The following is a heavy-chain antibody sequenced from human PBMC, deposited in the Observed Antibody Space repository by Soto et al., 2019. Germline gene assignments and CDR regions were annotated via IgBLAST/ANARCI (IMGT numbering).Heavy chain of an antibody. Sequence: GGSLRLSCAASGFTFSGSAMHWVRQASGKGLEWVGRIRSKASSYATAYAASVKGRFTISRDDSKNTAYLQMNSLKTEDTAVYYCTRRKSGSYFDYYYYGMDVWGQGTTVTVS. CDR1: GFTFSGSA. CDR3: TRRKSGSYFDYYYYGMDV. V-gene: IGHV3-73*01. J-gene: IGHJ6*02. D-gene: IGHD1-26*01. CDR2: IRSKASSYAT.